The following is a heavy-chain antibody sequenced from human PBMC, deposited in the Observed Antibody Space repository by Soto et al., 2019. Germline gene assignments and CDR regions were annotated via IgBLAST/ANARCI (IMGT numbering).Heavy chain of an antibody. D-gene: IGHD3-10*01. Sequence: QVQLVQSGAEVKKPGASVKVSCKASGYTFTSYAMHWVRQAPGQRLEWMGWINAGNGNTKYSQKFQGRVTITRDTSAITAYMELSSLRSEDTAVYYCVRRYGSGSNVIDYWGQGTLVTVSS. CDR2: INAGNGNT. V-gene: IGHV1-3*01. CDR3: VRRYGSGSNVIDY. J-gene: IGHJ4*02. CDR1: GYTFTSYA.